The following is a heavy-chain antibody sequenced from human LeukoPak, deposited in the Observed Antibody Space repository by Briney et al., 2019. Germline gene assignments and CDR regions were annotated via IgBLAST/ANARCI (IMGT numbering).Heavy chain of an antibody. CDR2: IYHSGST. J-gene: IGHJ6*02. CDR1: GGSISSSNW. V-gene: IGHV4-4*02. Sequence: SETLSLTCAVSGGSISSSNWWSWVRQPPGKGLEWIGEIYHSGSTNYNPSLKSRVTISVDKSKNQFSLKLSSVTAADTAVYYCARAEADYYCYGMDVWGQGTTVTVSS. CDR3: ARAEADYYCYGMDV.